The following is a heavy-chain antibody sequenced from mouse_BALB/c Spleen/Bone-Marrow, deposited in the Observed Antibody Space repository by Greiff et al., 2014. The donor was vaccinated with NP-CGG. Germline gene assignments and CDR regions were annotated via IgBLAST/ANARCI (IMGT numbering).Heavy chain of an antibody. J-gene: IGHJ2*01. CDR1: GFAFSRYW. CDR3: ARPDYFGSLNY. CDR2: INPDSRTI. Sequence: EVLLVESGGGLVQPGGSLKLSCAASGFAFSRYWMSWVRQAPGKGLEWIGEINPDSRTINYSPSLKDKFIISRDNAKNTLYLRLNKVRSEDTALYYCARPDYFGSLNYWGQGTTLTVSS. D-gene: IGHD1-2*01. V-gene: IGHV4-1*02.